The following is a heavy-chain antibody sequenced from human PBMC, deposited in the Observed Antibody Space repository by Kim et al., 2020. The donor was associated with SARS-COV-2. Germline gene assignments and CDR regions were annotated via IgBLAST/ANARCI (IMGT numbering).Heavy chain of an antibody. J-gene: IGHJ6*02. CDR3: ARFSGSYYYYYGMDV. CDR2: IIPILGIA. D-gene: IGHD3-10*01. CDR1: GGTFSSYA. Sequence: SVKVSCKASGGTFSSYAISWVRQAPGQGLEWMGRIIPILGIANYAQKFQGRVTITADKSTSTAYMGLSSLRSDDTAVYYCARFSGSYYYYYGMDVWGQGTTVTVSS. V-gene: IGHV1-69*04.